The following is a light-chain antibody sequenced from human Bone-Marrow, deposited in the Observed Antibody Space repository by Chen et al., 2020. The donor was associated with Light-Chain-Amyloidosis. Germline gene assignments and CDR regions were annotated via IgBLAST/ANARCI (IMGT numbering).Light chain of an antibody. Sequence: SYVLTQLSSVSVAPGQKATIACGGNNIGSTSVHWYQQTPGQAPLLVVYDDSDRPSGIPERLSGSNAGNTATLTISRVEAGDEADYYCQVWDRSSDRPVFGGGTKLTVL. CDR3: QVWDRSSDRPV. J-gene: IGLJ3*02. CDR1: NIGSTS. CDR2: DDS. V-gene: IGLV3-21*02.